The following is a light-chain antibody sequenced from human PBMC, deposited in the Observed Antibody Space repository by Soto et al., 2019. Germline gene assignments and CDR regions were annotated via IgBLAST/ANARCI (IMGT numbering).Light chain of an antibody. CDR2: GVH. CDR1: SNDIGTYDY. CDR3: TAFSANRVYL. V-gene: IGLV2-14*01. Sequence: QSVLTHPLCLSGSPGQSIAISCTGNSNDIGTYDYVCWYQQHPGKAPRLLIHGVHNRSPGISGRFSASKSGLTASLTISGLQAEDEADYYCTAFSANRVYLFGPGTKVTVL. J-gene: IGLJ1*01.